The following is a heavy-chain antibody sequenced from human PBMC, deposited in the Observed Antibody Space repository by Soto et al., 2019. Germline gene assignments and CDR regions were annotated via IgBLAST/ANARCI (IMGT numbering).Heavy chain of an antibody. V-gene: IGHV1-18*01. D-gene: IGHD2-2*01. CDR3: ARGGCSSTSCYLYYYYMDV. CDR1: GYSFTNFH. CDR2: IDPYNGNT. J-gene: IGHJ6*03. Sequence: GASVKVSCKSSGYSFTNFHIHWVRQAPGQGLEWMGMIDPYNGNTNYAQKLQGRVTMTTDTSTSTAYMELRSLRSDDTAVYYCARGGCSSTSCYLYYYYMDVWGKGTTVTVSS.